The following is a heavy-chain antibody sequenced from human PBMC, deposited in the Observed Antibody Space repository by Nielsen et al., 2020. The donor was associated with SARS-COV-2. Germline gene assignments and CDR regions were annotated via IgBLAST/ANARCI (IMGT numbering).Heavy chain of an antibody. CDR2: ISSSSSYI. CDR3: ARGGRGDREDAFDI. V-gene: IGHV3-21*01. CDR1: GFTFSSYS. D-gene: IGHD3-16*01. J-gene: IGHJ3*02. Sequence: GGSLRLSCAASGFTFSSYSMNWVRQAPGKGLEWVSSISSSSSYIYYADSVKGRFTISRDNAKNSLYLQMNSLRAADTAVYYCARGGRGDREDAFDIWGQGTMVTVSS.